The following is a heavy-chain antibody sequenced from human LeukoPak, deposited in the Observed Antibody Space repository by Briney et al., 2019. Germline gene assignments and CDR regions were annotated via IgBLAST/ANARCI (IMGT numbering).Heavy chain of an antibody. CDR2: IYYSGST. Sequence: SQTLSLTCTVSGGSISSGDYYWSWIRQPPGKGLMWLVYIYYSGSTYYNPSLKSRVTISVDTSKNQFSLKLSSVTAADTAVYYCARGIVVPAANWFDPWGQGTLVTVSS. CDR3: ARGIVVPAANWFDP. CDR1: GGSISSGDYY. D-gene: IGHD2-2*01. V-gene: IGHV4-30-4*01. J-gene: IGHJ5*02.